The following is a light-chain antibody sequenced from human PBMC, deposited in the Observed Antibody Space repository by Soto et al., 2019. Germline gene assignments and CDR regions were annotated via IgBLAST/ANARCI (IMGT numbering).Light chain of an antibody. J-gene: IGKJ1*01. Sequence: DIQLTQSPSTLSASVGERVTITCRASQSISSWLAWYQQKPGKAPKFLIYKTSNLESGVPSRFSGSGSGTEFTLTISSLQPDEFATYYCQYYNNYCWTFGQGTKVEIK. CDR3: QYYNNYCWT. CDR2: KTS. V-gene: IGKV1-5*03. CDR1: QSISSW.